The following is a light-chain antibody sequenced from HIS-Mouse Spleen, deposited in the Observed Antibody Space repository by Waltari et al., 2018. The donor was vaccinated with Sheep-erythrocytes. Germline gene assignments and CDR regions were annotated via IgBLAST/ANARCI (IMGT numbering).Light chain of an antibody. V-gene: IGLV2-11*01. Sequence: QSALTQPRSVSGSPGQSVTIPCTGTSSDFGGYNYGPWYQQHPGKAPKLMIYDVSKRPSGVPDRFSGSKSGNTASLTISGLQAEDEADYYCCSYAGSYNHVFATGTKVTVL. CDR1: SSDFGGYNY. CDR2: DVS. CDR3: CSYAGSYNHV. J-gene: IGLJ1*01.